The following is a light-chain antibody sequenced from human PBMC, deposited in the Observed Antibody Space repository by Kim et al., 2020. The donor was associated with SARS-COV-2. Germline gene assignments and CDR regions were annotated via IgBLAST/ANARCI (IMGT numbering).Light chain of an antibody. V-gene: IGKV1-6*01. CDR2: VAS. CDR1: QGMRDD. CDR3: LQYHKYPRT. Sequence: AIQLTQTPSSLSASVGDRVIITCRPSQGMRDDLGWYQQKPGKAPKLLMYVASSPQSGVPSRFSGSGSGTDFTLTISSLQPEDFATYYCLQYHKYPRTFGQGTKVDIK. J-gene: IGKJ1*01.